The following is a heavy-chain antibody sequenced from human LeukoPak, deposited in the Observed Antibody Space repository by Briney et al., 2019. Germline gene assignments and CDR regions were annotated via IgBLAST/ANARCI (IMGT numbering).Heavy chain of an antibody. V-gene: IGHV4-59*08. D-gene: IGHD6-13*01. Sequence: PSETLSLTCTVSGGSISSYYWSWIRQPPGKGLEWIGYIYYSGSTNYNPSLKSRVTISIDASKNQFSLKLSSVTAADTAVYYCARQAGAAAVNWFDPWGQGTLVTVSS. CDR1: GGSISSYY. J-gene: IGHJ5*02. CDR2: IYYSGST. CDR3: ARQAGAAAVNWFDP.